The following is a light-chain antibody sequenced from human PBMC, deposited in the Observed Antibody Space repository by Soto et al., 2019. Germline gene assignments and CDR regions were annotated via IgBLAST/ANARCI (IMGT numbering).Light chain of an antibody. CDR2: KAS. CDR3: EQYNIYSGFT. V-gene: IGKV1-5*03. Sequence: DIQMTQSPSTLSASVGDRVIITCRACQNVNSWLAWFQHKPGQVPKLLINKASILESGVPSRFSDSGSAAEFALTISGLQPDDFATYYSEQYNIYSGFTFGPGTKVDIK. CDR1: QNVNSW. J-gene: IGKJ3*01.